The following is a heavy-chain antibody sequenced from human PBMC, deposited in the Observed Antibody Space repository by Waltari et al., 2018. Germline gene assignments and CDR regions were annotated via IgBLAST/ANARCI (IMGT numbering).Heavy chain of an antibody. D-gene: IGHD2-15*01. CDR3: AKIFVVVVAATDSRDY. CDR2: IRYDGSNK. V-gene: IGHV3-30*02. CDR1: GFTFSSYG. Sequence: QVQLVESGGGVVQPGGSLILSCAASGFTFSSYGMHWVRQAPGKALEWVAFIRYDGSNKYYADSVKGRFTISRDNSKNTLYLQMNSLRAEDTAVYYCAKIFVVVVAATDSRDYWGQGTLVTVSS. J-gene: IGHJ4*02.